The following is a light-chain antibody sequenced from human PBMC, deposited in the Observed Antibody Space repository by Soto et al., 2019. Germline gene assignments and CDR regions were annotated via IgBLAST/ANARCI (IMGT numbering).Light chain of an antibody. CDR1: QSVSSNY. Sequence: EIVLTQSPGTLSLSPGERATLVCRASQSVSSNYLACYKQKPGQAPRLLIYDASSSATGIPDNFSGSGSGADFTLTIISMEPEDFAAYYCQQYVSSPLFTFGPGTKVDIK. CDR3: QQYVSSPLFT. V-gene: IGKV3-20*01. J-gene: IGKJ3*01. CDR2: DAS.